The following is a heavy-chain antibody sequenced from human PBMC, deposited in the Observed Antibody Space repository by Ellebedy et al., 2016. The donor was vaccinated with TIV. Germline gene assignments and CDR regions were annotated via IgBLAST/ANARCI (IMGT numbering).Heavy chain of an antibody. D-gene: IGHD3-10*01. V-gene: IGHV3-21*06. CDR3: ARGSYWGGSGTEDH. J-gene: IGHJ4*02. Sequence: GESLKISCAASGFTFSSYSMNWVRQAPGKGLEWVSAISSGHNYIYYADSVKGRFTISRDDANNSLSLQRNSLRAEDTAIYYCARGSYWGGSGTEDHWGQGTLVTVSS. CDR2: ISSGHNYI. CDR1: GFTFSSYS.